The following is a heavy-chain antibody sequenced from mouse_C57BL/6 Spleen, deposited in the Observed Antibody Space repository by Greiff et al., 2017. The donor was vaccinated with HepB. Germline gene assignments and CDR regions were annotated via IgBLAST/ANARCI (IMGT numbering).Heavy chain of an antibody. CDR1: GYAFTNYL. D-gene: IGHD2-4*01. J-gene: IGHJ3*01. V-gene: IGHV1-54*01. CDR2: INPGSGGT. Sequence: VKLQESGAELVRPGTSVKLSCKASGYAFTNYLIEWVKQRPGQGLEWIGVINPGSGGTNYNEKFKGKATLTADKSSSTAYMQLSSLTSEDSAVYFCARGSDDYLFAYWGQGTLVTVSA. CDR3: ARGSDDYLFAY.